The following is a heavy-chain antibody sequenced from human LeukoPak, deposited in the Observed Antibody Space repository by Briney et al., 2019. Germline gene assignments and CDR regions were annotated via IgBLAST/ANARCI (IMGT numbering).Heavy chain of an antibody. CDR2: ISGSGGST. CDR1: GFTFSSYA. J-gene: IGHJ4*02. CDR3: AKDRGRDYGDYSGFDY. D-gene: IGHD4-17*01. Sequence: GGSLRLSCAASGFTFSSYAMSWVRQAPGKGLEWVSAISGSGGSTYYADSVKGRFTISRDNSKNTLYLQMNSLRAEDTAVYYCAKDRGRDYGDYSGFDYWGQGTLVTVSS. V-gene: IGHV3-23*01.